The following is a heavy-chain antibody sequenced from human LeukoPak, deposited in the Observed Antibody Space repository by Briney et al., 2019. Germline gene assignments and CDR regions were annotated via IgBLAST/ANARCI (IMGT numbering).Heavy chain of an antibody. CDR2: ISYDGSNK. Sequence: GESLRLSCAASGFTFSSYGMHWVRQAPGKGLEWVAVISYDGSNKYYADSVKGRFTISRDNSKNTLYLQMNSLRAEDTAVYYCATFEYSSYQSFDYWGQGTLVTVSS. V-gene: IGHV3-30*03. J-gene: IGHJ4*02. CDR1: GFTFSSYG. CDR3: ATFEYSSYQSFDY. D-gene: IGHD6-6*01.